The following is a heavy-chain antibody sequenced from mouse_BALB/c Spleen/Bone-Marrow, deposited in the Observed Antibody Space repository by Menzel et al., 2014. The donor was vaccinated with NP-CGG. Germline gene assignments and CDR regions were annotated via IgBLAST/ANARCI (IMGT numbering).Heavy chain of an antibody. J-gene: IGHJ2*01. CDR1: GFNIKDTY. D-gene: IGHD2-14*01. CDR2: IDPANGNT. CDR3: ARYRLGTYFDY. Sequence: VQLQQSGAELVKPGASVMLSCTASGFNIKDTYMHWVKQRPEQGLEWIGRIDPANGNTKYDPKFQGKATITADTSSNTAYLQLSSLTSEDTAVYYCARYRLGTYFDYWGQGTALTVSS. V-gene: IGHV14-3*02.